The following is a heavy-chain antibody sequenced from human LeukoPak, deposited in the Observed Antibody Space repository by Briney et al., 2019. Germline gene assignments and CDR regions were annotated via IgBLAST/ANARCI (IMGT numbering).Heavy chain of an antibody. V-gene: IGHV3-11*03. Sequence: GGSLRPSCAASGFTFSDYYMSWIRQAPGKGLEWVSYISSSSSYTNYADSVKGRFTISRDNAKNSLYLQMNSLRAEDTAVYYCAGGRRRCSGGSCYSGGSYYAPFDYWGQGTLVTVSS. CDR2: ISSSSSYT. CDR1: GFTFSDYY. CDR3: AGGRRRCSGGSCYSGGSYYAPFDY. J-gene: IGHJ4*02. D-gene: IGHD2-15*01.